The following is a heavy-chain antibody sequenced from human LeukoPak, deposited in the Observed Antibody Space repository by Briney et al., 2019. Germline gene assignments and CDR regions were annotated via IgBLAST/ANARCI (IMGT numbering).Heavy chain of an antibody. Sequence: SETLSLTCTVSGGSISSSSYYWGWIRQPPGKGLDWIGIINYRGNTYYNPSLKSRVTISVDTSKNQFSLKLSSVTAADTAVYYCARRDSYSSGYYYFDYWGQGTLVTVPS. CDR3: ARRDSYSSGYYYFDY. CDR1: GGSISSSSYY. J-gene: IGHJ4*02. D-gene: IGHD3-22*01. CDR2: INYRGNT. V-gene: IGHV4-39*01.